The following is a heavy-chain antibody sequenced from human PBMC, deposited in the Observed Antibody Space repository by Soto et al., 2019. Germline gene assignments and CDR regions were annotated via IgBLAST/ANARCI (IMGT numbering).Heavy chain of an antibody. Sequence: VKVSCKASGYPFTSSYMHWVRQAPGQGLEWMGIINPSGGSTSYAQKFQCRVTMTRDTSTSTVYMELSSLRSEDTAVYYCARCSGGSCYSESAFDIWGQGTMVTVPS. CDR2: INPSGGST. CDR3: ARCSGGSCYSESAFDI. V-gene: IGHV1-46*01. J-gene: IGHJ3*02. CDR1: GYPFTSSY. D-gene: IGHD2-15*01.